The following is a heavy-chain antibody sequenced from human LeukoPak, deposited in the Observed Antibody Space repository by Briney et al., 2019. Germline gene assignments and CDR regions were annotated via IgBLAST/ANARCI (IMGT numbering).Heavy chain of an antibody. CDR2: VSIYNDNT. J-gene: IGHJ4*02. CDR1: EYSFTDYD. V-gene: IGHV1-18*01. D-gene: IGHD3-9*01. CDR3: ARTGHYQFDS. Sequence: GASVKVSCKASEYSFTDYDFSWVRQAPGQGLEWLGWVSIYNDNTNYAREFQDRITMTTDISTSTAYMELKSLTSDDTAVYFCARTGHYQFDSWGQGTLVTVSS.